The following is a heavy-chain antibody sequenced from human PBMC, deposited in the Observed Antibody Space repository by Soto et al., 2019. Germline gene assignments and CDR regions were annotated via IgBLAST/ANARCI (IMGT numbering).Heavy chain of an antibody. Sequence: GGSLRLSCAASGFTFSSRWMHWFRQAPGVGLVWVSRIKTDGTVTNYADSVKGRFTISRDNAKNTLYLQMNSLRAEDTAVYYCARDLSWNQADYWGQGTLVTVSS. J-gene: IGHJ4*02. D-gene: IGHD1-1*01. CDR2: IKTDGTVT. CDR3: ARDLSWNQADY. V-gene: IGHV3-74*01. CDR1: GFTFSSRW.